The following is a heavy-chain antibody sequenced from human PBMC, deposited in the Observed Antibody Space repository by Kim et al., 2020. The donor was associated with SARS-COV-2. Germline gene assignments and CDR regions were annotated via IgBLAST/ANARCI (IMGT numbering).Heavy chain of an antibody. Sequence: SETLSLTCTVSGGSISSYYWSWIRQPPGKGLEWIGYIYYSGSTNYNPSLKSRVTISVDTSKNQFSLKLSSVTAADTAVYYCARDDSSGPWGDAFDIWGQGTMVTVSS. CDR1: GGSISSYY. CDR3: ARDDSSGPWGDAFDI. CDR2: IYYSGST. J-gene: IGHJ3*02. D-gene: IGHD3-22*01. V-gene: IGHV4-59*01.